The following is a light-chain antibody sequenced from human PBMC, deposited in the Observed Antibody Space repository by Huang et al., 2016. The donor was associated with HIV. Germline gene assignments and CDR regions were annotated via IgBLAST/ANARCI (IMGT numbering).Light chain of an antibody. Sequence: DIQMTQSPSSMSASVGDTVTITCRASQSISIFLNWYQQKPGTAPKILISASSNLQSGVPSRFTGSGSGTDFTLTISSLQPEDFGTYFCQQSYITSWTFGQGTKVEIK. CDR1: QSISIF. V-gene: IGKV1-39*01. J-gene: IGKJ1*01. CDR3: QQSYITSWT. CDR2: ASS.